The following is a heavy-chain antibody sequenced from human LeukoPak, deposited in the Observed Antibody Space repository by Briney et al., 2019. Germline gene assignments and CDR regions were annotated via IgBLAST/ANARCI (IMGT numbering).Heavy chain of an antibody. CDR3: ASSHTYQPYYFDY. CDR2: IYYSGST. J-gene: IGHJ4*02. V-gene: IGHV4-59*01. CDR1: GGSTSSYY. D-gene: IGHD3-16*01. Sequence: KPSETLSLTCAVSGGSTSSYYRSWIRQPPGKGLEWIGYIYYSGSTNYNPSLKSRVTISVDTSKNQFSLKLSSVTAADTAVYYCASSHTYQPYYFDYWGQGTLVTVS.